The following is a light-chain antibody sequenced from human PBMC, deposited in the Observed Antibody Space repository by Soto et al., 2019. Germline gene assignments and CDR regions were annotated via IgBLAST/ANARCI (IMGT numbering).Light chain of an antibody. J-gene: IGKJ1*01. V-gene: IGKV3-11*01. CDR1: QSVSTY. Sequence: EIVLTQSPATLSLSPGERATLSCRASQSVSTYLAWYQQKPGQAPRLLIYDVSKRATGNPARFSGSGSGTDFTLTIGSLEPEDFAVYYCQQRGNWPWTFGQGTKVEIK. CDR2: DVS. CDR3: QQRGNWPWT.